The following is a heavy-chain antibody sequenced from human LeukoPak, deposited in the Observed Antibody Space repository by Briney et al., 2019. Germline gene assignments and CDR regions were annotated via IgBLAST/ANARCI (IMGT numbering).Heavy chain of an antibody. CDR3: ASIVVVPAAIS. V-gene: IGHV3-48*03. CDR2: ISSSGSTI. CDR1: GFTFSSYA. D-gene: IGHD2-2*02. Sequence: GGSLRLSCAASGFTFSSYAMNWVREAPGKGLEWVSYISSSGSTIYYADSVKGRFTISRDNAKNSLYLQMNSLRAEDTAVYYCASIVVVPAAISWGQGTLVTVSS. J-gene: IGHJ5*02.